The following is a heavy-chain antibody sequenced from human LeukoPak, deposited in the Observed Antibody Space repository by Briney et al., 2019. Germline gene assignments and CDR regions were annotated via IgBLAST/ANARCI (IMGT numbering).Heavy chain of an antibody. J-gene: IGHJ4*02. CDR1: GYTFTSYG. D-gene: IGHD3-22*01. CDR2: ISAYNGNT. Sequence: SVKVSCKASGYTFTSYGISWVRQAPGQGLEWMGWISAYNGNTNYAQKLQGRVTMTTDTSTSTAYMELRSLRSDDTAVYYCARVTGGYYDSSGYYYVDYWGQGTLVTVSS. CDR3: ARVTGGYYDSSGYYYVDY. V-gene: IGHV1-18*01.